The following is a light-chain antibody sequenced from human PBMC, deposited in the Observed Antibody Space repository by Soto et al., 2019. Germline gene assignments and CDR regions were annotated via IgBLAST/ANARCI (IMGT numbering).Light chain of an antibody. Sequence: DIRMTHSPSSLSASVLYTVTITFRSSQSISSHLNWYQQKPGKAPNLLMYTASSLQSGVPSRFSGSGSGTDSTLTISRLEPEDSAVYYCQQYGSSPPLTFGGGTKVDIK. CDR2: TAS. J-gene: IGKJ4*01. CDR3: QQYGSSPPLT. V-gene: IGKV1-39*01. CDR1: QSISSH.